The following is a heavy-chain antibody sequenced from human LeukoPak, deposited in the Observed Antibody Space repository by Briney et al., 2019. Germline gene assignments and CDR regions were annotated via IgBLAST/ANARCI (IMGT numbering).Heavy chain of an antibody. Sequence: KPSETLSLTCTVSGGSISRSSYYWAWIRQPPGKGLEWIASIYYSGSTYYNPSLKSRVVISVDTSKNQFSLKLNSVTAADTAVYYCARRRGDYGVGELDYWGQGTLVTVSS. CDR3: ARRRGDYGVGELDY. J-gene: IGHJ4*02. CDR2: IYYSGST. D-gene: IGHD4/OR15-4a*01. V-gene: IGHV4-39*07. CDR1: GGSISRSSYY.